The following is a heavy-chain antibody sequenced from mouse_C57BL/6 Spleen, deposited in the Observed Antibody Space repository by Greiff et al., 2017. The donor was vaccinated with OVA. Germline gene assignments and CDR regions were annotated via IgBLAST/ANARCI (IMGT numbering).Heavy chain of an antibody. V-gene: IGHV1-53*01. CDR1: GYTFTSYW. Sequence: VQLQQPGTELVKPGASVKLSCKASGYTFTSYWMHWVKQRPGQGLEWIGNINPSNGGTNYNETFKSKATLTVDKSSSTAYMQLSSLTSEDSAVYYCARADYSNSAWFAYWGQGTLVTVSA. CDR3: ARADYSNSAWFAY. CDR2: INPSNGGT. J-gene: IGHJ3*01. D-gene: IGHD2-5*01.